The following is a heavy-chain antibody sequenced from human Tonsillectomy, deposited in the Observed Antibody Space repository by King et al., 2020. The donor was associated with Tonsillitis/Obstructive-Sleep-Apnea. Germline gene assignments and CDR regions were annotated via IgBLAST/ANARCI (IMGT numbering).Heavy chain of an antibody. CDR2: ISSNGGST. CDR1: GFTFSSYA. Sequence: VQLVESGGGLVQPGGSLRLSCSASGFTFSSYAMHWVRQAPGKGLEYVSAISSNGGSTYYADSVQGRFTISRDNSKNTLYLQMSSLRAEDTAVYYCVKGHRITIFGVVTRGPYFDYWGQGTLVTVSS. V-gene: IGHV3-64D*06. J-gene: IGHJ4*02. CDR3: VKGHRITIFGVVTRGPYFDY. D-gene: IGHD3-3*01.